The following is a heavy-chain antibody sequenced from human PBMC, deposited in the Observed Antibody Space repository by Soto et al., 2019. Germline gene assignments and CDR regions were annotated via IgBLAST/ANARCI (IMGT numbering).Heavy chain of an antibody. D-gene: IGHD3-22*01. J-gene: IGHJ4*02. Sequence: GESLKIYCQGSGYSFAGYWITWVRQKPGKGLEWMGRIDPSDSQTYYSPSFRGHVTISVTKSITTVFLQWSSLRASDTAMYYCARQIYDSDTGPNFQYYFESWGQGTPVTVSS. CDR1: GYSFAGYW. CDR3: ARQIYDSDTGPNFQYYFES. CDR2: IDPSDSQT. V-gene: IGHV5-10-1*01.